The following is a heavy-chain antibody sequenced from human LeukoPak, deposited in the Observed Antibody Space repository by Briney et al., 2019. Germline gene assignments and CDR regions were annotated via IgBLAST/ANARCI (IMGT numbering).Heavy chain of an antibody. CDR2: INHSGST. CDR3: ARTPNSGYSSSWFFDY. D-gene: IGHD6-13*01. Sequence: GSLRLSCAASGFTFSNAWMSWVRQAPGKGLEWIGEINHSGSTNYNPSLKSRVTISVDTSKNQFSLKLSSVTAADTAVYYCARTPNSGYSSSWFFDYWGQGTLVTVSS. J-gene: IGHJ4*02. CDR1: GFTFSNAW. V-gene: IGHV4-34*01.